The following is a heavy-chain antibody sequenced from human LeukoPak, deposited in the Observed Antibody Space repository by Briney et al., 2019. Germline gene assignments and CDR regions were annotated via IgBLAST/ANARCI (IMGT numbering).Heavy chain of an antibody. CDR2: IWFDGNNK. V-gene: IGHV3-33*01. J-gene: IGHJ3*02. CDR3: ASARPTSSWTAFDI. Sequence: PGGSLRLSCAASGFTFSSYVMHWVRQAPGKGLEWATIIWFDGNNKYYADSVKGRFTISRDNSKNTLYLQMNSLRAEDTAVYYCASARPTSSWTAFDIWGQGTMVTVSS. D-gene: IGHD6-13*01. CDR1: GFTFSSYV.